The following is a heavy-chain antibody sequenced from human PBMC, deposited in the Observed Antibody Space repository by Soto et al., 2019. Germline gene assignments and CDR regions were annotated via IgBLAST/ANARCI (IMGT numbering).Heavy chain of an antibody. J-gene: IGHJ6*03. CDR2: IYHSGST. Sequence: QVQLQESGPGLVKPSGTLSLTCAVSSGSISSSNWWSWVRQPPGKGLEWIGEIYHSGSTNYNPSLKTRVTISTDKSKNQFSLKLSSVTGADTAVYYCARVYCSGGSCYPRYYYYMDVWGKGTTVTVSS. D-gene: IGHD2-15*01. CDR1: SGSISSSNW. V-gene: IGHV4-4*02. CDR3: ARVYCSGGSCYPRYYYYMDV.